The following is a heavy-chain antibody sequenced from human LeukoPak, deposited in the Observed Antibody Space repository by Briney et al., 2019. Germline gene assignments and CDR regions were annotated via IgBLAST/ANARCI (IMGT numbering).Heavy chain of an antibody. Sequence: GRSLRLSCAASGFTFSSYAMHWVRQAPGKGLEWVAVISYDGSNKYYADSVKGRFTISRDNSKNTLYLQMNSLRAEDTAVYYCARASSTSCPGWFDPWGQGTLVTVSS. J-gene: IGHJ5*02. CDR2: ISYDGSNK. V-gene: IGHV3-30*04. D-gene: IGHD2-2*01. CDR3: ARASSTSCPGWFDP. CDR1: GFTFSSYA.